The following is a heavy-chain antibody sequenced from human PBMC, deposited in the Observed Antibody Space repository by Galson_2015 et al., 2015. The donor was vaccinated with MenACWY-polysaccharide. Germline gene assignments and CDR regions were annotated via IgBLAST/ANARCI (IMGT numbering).Heavy chain of an antibody. D-gene: IGHD3-10*01. V-gene: IGHV3-33*01. CDR1: GFTFSSYD. Sequence: SLKVSCKASGFTFSSYDMHWVRQAPGQGLDWVALIYSNGINTYYADSVKGRFTITRDNSKITLYLHMNSLRSEDTAVYYCATEMIGVSGMDVFDIWGRGTTVTVSS. CDR3: ATEMIGVSGMDVFDI. CDR2: IYSNGINT. J-gene: IGHJ6*02.